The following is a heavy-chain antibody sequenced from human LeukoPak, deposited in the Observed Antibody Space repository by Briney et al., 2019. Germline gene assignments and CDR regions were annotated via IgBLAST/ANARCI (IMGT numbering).Heavy chain of an antibody. CDR2: IYYSGST. Sequence: PSETLSLTCTVSGGSISSYYWSWIRQPPGKGLEWIGYIYYSGSTNYNPSLKSRVAISVDKSKNQFSLKLSSVTAADTAVYYCVRAAYDYWGQGTLVTVSS. V-gene: IGHV4-59*12. CDR3: VRAAYDY. CDR1: GGSISSYY. J-gene: IGHJ4*02.